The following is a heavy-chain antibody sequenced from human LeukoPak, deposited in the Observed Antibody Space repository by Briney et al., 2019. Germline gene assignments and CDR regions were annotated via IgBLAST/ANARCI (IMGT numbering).Heavy chain of an antibody. Sequence: ASVKVSCKVSGYTLTELSMHWVRQAPGKGLEWMGGFDPEDGETIYAQKFQGRVTMTEDTSTDTAYMELSSLRSEDTAVYYCATAYYYDSSSYSPLGYWGKGTLVTVSS. CDR1: GYTLTELS. V-gene: IGHV1-24*01. CDR2: FDPEDGET. D-gene: IGHD3-22*01. CDR3: ATAYYYDSSSYSPLGY. J-gene: IGHJ4*02.